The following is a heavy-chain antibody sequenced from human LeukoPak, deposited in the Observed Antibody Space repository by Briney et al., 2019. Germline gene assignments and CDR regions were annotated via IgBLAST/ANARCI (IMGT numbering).Heavy chain of an antibody. V-gene: IGHV4-59*08. CDR1: GGSISSYY. D-gene: IGHD3-10*01. CDR3: ARLRYYYGSGSYPTLDY. Sequence: KPSETLSLTCTVSGGSISSYYWSWIRQPPGKGLEWIGYIYYSGSTNYNPSLKSRVTISVDTSKNQFSLKLSSVTAAVTAVYYCARLRYYYGSGSYPTLDYRGQGTLVTVSS. CDR2: IYYSGST. J-gene: IGHJ4*02.